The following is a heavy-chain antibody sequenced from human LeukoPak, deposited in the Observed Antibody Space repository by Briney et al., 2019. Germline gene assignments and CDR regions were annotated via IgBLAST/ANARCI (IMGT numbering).Heavy chain of an antibody. D-gene: IGHD6-13*01. CDR2: INHSGSA. Sequence: SETLSLTCGVYGGSFSGYLWNWIRQPPGKDLEWLGEINHSGSANYHPSLKSRVTISVDTSKNQVSLSLSSVTAADTAVYYCARRVWGLYYFDYWGQGTLVTVSS. CDR1: GGSFSGYL. V-gene: IGHV4-34*01. CDR3: ARRVWGLYYFDY. J-gene: IGHJ4*02.